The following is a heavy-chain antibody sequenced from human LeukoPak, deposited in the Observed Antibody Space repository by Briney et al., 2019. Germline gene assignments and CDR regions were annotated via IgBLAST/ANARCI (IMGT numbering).Heavy chain of an antibody. D-gene: IGHD4-4*01. V-gene: IGHV4-34*01. Sequence: PSETLSLTCAVYGGSFSGYYWSWIRQPPGKGLEWIGEINHSGSTNYNPSLKSRVTISVDTSKNQFSLKLSSATAADTAVYYCARYYSNGCYFDYWGQGTLVTVSS. CDR1: GGSFSGYY. CDR2: INHSGST. CDR3: ARYYSNGCYFDY. J-gene: IGHJ4*02.